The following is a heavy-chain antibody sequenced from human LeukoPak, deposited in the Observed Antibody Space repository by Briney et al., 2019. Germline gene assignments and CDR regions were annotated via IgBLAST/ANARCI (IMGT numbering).Heavy chain of an antibody. Sequence: SETLSLTCAVYGGSFSGYYWSWIRQPPGKGLEWIGEINHSGSTNYNPSLKSRVTISVDTSKNQFSLKLSSVTAADTAVYYCARHADYGGAAFDYWGQGTLVTVSS. CDR2: INHSGST. V-gene: IGHV4-34*01. D-gene: IGHD4-23*01. J-gene: IGHJ4*02. CDR3: ARHADYGGAAFDY. CDR1: GGSFSGYY.